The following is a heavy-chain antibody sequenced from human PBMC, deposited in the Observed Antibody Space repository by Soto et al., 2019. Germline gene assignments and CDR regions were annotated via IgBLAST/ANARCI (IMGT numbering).Heavy chain of an antibody. V-gene: IGHV3-21*01. D-gene: IGHD6-25*01. CDR1: GFTFNTSS. Sequence: GGSLRLSCAASGFTFNTSSMNWVRRAPGKGLKWLSLISSRSTYIYYADSVRGRFTISRDNAKNSLHLQMNSLRAEDTAVYYCARESRGYSSAFDSWGQGTLVTVSS. J-gene: IGHJ4*02. CDR2: ISSRSTYI. CDR3: ARESRGYSSAFDS.